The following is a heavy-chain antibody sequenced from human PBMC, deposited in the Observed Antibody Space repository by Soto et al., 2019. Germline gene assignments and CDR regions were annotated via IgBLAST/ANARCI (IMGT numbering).Heavy chain of an antibody. CDR3: ARWGIAARPLGYYYYGMDV. V-gene: IGHV4-31*03. J-gene: IGHJ6*02. CDR2: IYYSGST. Sequence: SETLSLTCTVSGGSISSGGYYWSWIRQHPGKGLEWIGYIYYSGSTYYNPSLKSRVTISVDTSKNQFSLKLSSVTAADTAVYYCARWGIAARPLGYYYYGMDVWGQGTTVTVSS. CDR1: GGSISSGGYY. D-gene: IGHD6-6*01.